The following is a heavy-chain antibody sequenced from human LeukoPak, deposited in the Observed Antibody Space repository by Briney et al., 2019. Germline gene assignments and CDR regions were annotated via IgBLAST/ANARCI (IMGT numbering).Heavy chain of an antibody. D-gene: IGHD3-22*01. CDR2: ISPSGGST. J-gene: IGHJ4*02. Sequence: RASVKVSCKAFGYTFTRYYMHWVRQAPGQGPEWMGVISPSGGSTTYAQKFQGRVTLTRDMSTSTVYMELSSLRSEDTAVYYCARDYYDSSGYYYIGYWGQGTLVTVSS. CDR1: GYTFTRYY. V-gene: IGHV1-46*03. CDR3: ARDYYDSSGYYYIGY.